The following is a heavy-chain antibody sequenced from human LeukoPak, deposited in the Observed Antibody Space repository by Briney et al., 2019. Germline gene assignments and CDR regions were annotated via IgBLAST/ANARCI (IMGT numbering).Heavy chain of an antibody. CDR1: GFTFSDYY. CDR2: ISSSGSTI. Sequence: GGSLRLSCAASGFTFSDYYMSWIRQAPGKGLEWVSYISSSGSTIYYADSVKGRFTISRDNAKNSLYLQTNSLRAEDTAVYYCASVAARARFDYWGQGTLVTVSS. D-gene: IGHD6-6*01. V-gene: IGHV3-11*04. CDR3: ASVAARARFDY. J-gene: IGHJ4*02.